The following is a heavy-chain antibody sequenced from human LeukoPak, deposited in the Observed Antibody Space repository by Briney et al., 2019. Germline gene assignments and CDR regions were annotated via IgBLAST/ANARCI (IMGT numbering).Heavy chain of an antibody. V-gene: IGHV3-21*01. D-gene: IGHD5-18*01. CDR1: GFTFSSYG. CDR3: ARAPGYSYGNNDAFDI. CDR2: ISSSSSYI. J-gene: IGHJ3*02. Sequence: GGSLRLSCAASGFTFSSYGMSWVRQAPGKGLEWVSSISSSSSYIYYADSVKGRFTISRDNAKNSLYLQMNSLRAEDTAVYYCARAPGYSYGNNDAFDIWGQGTMVTVSS.